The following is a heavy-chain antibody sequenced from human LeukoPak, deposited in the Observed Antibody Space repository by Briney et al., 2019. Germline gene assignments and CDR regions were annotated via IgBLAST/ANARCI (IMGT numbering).Heavy chain of an antibody. CDR3: ARSPSNMVRGVIIRRWFDP. Sequence: PSETLSLTCTVSGGSISSYYWSWIRQPPGKGLEWIGYIYYSGSTNYNPPLKSRVTISVDTSKNQFSLKLSSVTAADTAVYYCARSPSNMVRGVIIRRWFDPWGQGTLVTVSS. V-gene: IGHV4-59*01. CDR1: GGSISSYY. J-gene: IGHJ5*02. D-gene: IGHD3-10*01. CDR2: IYYSGST.